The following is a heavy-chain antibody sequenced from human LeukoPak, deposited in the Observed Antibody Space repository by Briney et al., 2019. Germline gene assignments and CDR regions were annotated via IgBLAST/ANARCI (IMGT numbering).Heavy chain of an antibody. D-gene: IGHD2-15*01. CDR1: GYTFTGYY. V-gene: IGHV1-3*01. Sequence: RRASVKVSCKASGYTFTGYYMHWVRQAPGQRLEWMGWINAANGNPKYSHEFQGRVTMTRDTSTRTAYMELSSLRSEDTAVYYCARGVVVAARDPWGQGTLVTVSS. CDR2: INAANGNP. CDR3: ARGVVVAARDP. J-gene: IGHJ5*02.